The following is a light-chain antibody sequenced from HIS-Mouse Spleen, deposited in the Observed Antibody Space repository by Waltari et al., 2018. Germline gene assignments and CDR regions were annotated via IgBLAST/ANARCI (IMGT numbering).Light chain of an antibody. CDR3: YSTDSSGNHRV. V-gene: IGLV3-10*01. J-gene: IGLJ2*01. CDR2: EDS. Sequence: SYELTQPPSVSVSPGQTARITCSGDALPKKSAYWYQQKSGQAPVLVIYEDSKRPSGNPESFSGSSSGTMAALTISGAQVEDEADYYCYSTDSSGNHRVFGGGTKLTVL. CDR1: ALPKKS.